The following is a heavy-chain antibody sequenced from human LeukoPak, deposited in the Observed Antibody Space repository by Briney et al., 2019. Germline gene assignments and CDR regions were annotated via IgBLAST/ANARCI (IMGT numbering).Heavy chain of an antibody. D-gene: IGHD3-3*01. CDR1: GYSISSGYY. CDR3: ARDLRITIFGVVNVDAFDT. J-gene: IGHJ3*02. CDR2: IYHSGST. Sequence: PSETLSLTCTVSGYSISSGYYWGWIRQPPGKGLEWIGSIYHSGSTYYNPSLKSRVTISIDTSKNQLSLKLSSVTAADTAVYYCARDLRITIFGVVNVDAFDTWGQGTIVTVSS. V-gene: IGHV4-38-2*02.